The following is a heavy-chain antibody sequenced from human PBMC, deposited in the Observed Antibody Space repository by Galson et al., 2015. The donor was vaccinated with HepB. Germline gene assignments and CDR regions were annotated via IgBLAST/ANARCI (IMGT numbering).Heavy chain of an antibody. CDR2: IISNGGST. V-gene: IGHV3-64*02. D-gene: IGHD1-26*01. J-gene: IGHJ2*01. Sequence: SLRLSCAASGFTFSTYAMHWVRQAPGKGLEYVSGIISNGGSTYYADSVKGSFTISRDNSNNTLYLQMGSLRAEDMAVYYCARSSGSYFFDLCVRGTLVTVSS. CDR1: GFTFSTYA. CDR3: ARSSGSYFFDL.